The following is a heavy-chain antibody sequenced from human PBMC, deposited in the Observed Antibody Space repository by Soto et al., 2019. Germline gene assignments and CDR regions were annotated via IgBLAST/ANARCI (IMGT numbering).Heavy chain of an antibody. V-gene: IGHV4-4*07. J-gene: IGHJ5*02. CDR1: GDSVSKYY. Sequence: PSETLSLTCTVSGDSVSKYYWNWIRQPAGKGLEWIGRIHSTRSPNYNPSLKSRVTMSVDTSKNQFSLKLNLTSVTAADTAVYYCARGSYYGSGSYYYLFKNWFDPWGQGTLVTVSS. CDR3: ARGSYYGSGSYYYLFKNWFDP. D-gene: IGHD3-10*01. CDR2: IHSTRSP.